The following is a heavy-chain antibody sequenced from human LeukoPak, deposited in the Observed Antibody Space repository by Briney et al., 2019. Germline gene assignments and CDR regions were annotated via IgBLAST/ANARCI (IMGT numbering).Heavy chain of an antibody. CDR2: ITGTGGST. CDR3: AKDHGTAVAGFYY. CDR1: GFTLSTYG. V-gene: IGHV3-23*01. J-gene: IGHJ4*02. Sequence: PGASLRLSCAASGFTLSTYGESWVRPPPGKRPEWVSGITGTGGSTYHADSVKGRFTVSRDTSKNTLYLQMNSLRAEDTAIYYCAKDHGTAVAGFYYWGQGTLVTVSS. D-gene: IGHD6-19*01.